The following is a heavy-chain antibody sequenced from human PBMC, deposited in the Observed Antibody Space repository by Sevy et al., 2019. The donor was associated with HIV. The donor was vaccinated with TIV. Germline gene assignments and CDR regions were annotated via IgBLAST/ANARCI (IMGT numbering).Heavy chain of an antibody. Sequence: GGSLRLSCAASGFTFDDYAMHWVRQAPGKGLEWVSGIGWNTGFIAYADSVMGRFTISRDNAKNSLYLQMNSLRAEDTALYYSVKDMDPRYVYYYMDVWGKGTTVTVSS. CDR2: IGWNTGFI. CDR3: VKDMDPRYVYYYMDV. V-gene: IGHV3-9*01. CDR1: GFTFDDYA. J-gene: IGHJ6*03. D-gene: IGHD5-12*01.